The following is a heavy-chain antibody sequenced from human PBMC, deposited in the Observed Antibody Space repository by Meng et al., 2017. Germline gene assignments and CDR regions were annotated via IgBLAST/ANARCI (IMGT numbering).Heavy chain of an antibody. CDR1: GFTVSSNY. CDR2: IYSGGST. CDR3: ARDGSGYDHAFDI. D-gene: IGHD5-12*01. Sequence: GGSLRLSCAASGFTVSSNYMSWVRQAPGKGLEWVSVIYSGGSTYYADSVKGRFTISRDNSKNTLYLQMNSLRAEDTAVYYCARDGSGYDHAFDIWGQGTMVTVSS. J-gene: IGHJ3*02. V-gene: IGHV3-66*02.